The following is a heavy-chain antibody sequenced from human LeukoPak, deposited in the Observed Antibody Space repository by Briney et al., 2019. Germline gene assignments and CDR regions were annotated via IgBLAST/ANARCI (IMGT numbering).Heavy chain of an antibody. Sequence: GGSLRLSCAASGFTFSSYAMSWVRQAPGKGLEWVSAISGSGGSTYYADSVKGRFTISRDNSKNTLYLQMNSLKAEDTAVYYCARPGRKFYGSGTYLSFDYWGQGTLVTVSS. CDR1: GFTFSSYA. CDR2: ISGSGGST. J-gene: IGHJ4*02. V-gene: IGHV3-23*01. CDR3: ARPGRKFYGSGTYLSFDY. D-gene: IGHD3-10*01.